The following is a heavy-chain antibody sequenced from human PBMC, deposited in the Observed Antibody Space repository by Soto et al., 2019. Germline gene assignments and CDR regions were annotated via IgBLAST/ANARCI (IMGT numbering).Heavy chain of an antibody. J-gene: IGHJ6*02. Sequence: QVQLVQSGGEVKKPGASVKVSCKTSGYSFTTYGISWVRQAPGQGLEWMGWISGYNGNTNYAQKSQGRVTMTTDTTTRTAYMELRSLRSDATAVYYCAREGPAPYYYYGMDVWGQGSTVAVSS. CDR3: AREGPAPYYYYGMDV. CDR1: GYSFTTYG. CDR2: ISGYNGNT. V-gene: IGHV1-18*01.